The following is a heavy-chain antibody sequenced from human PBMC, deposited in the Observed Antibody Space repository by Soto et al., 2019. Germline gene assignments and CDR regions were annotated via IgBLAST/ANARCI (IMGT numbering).Heavy chain of an antibody. CDR1: GYTFTSYD. CDR2: MNPNSGNT. V-gene: IGHV1-8*01. J-gene: IGHJ4*02. CDR3: ALGPLRWTKKYDY. Sequence: ASVKVSCKASGYTFTSYDINWVRQATGQGLEWMGWMNPNSGNTGYAQKFQGRVTMTRNTSISTAYMELSSLRSEDTAVYYCALGPLRWTKKYDYWGQGTLVTVSS. D-gene: IGHD4-17*01.